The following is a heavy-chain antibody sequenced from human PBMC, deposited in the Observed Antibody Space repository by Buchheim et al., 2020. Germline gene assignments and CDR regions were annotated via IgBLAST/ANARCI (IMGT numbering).Heavy chain of an antibody. CDR2: ISNDGSNK. J-gene: IGHJ5*02. Sequence: QVQLVESGGGVVQPGRSLRLSCAASGFTFSSYGMHWVRQAPGKGLEWVAVISNDGSNKYYADSVKGRFTISRANSKNTLYLQMNSLRAEDTAVYYCAKESMTTVIYNWFDPWGQGTL. CDR3: AKESMTTVIYNWFDP. V-gene: IGHV3-30*18. CDR1: GFTFSSYG. D-gene: IGHD4-17*01.